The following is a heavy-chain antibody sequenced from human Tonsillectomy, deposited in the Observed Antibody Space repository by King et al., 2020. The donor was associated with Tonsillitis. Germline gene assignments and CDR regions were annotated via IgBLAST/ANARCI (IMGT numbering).Heavy chain of an antibody. V-gene: IGHV3-30-3*01. CDR3: ARDLPVAGTRGYLDY. CDR2: ISYDGNIR. CDR1: GFTFSNYA. Sequence: QLVQSGGGVVQPGRSLRLSCAASGFTFSNYAVHWVRQAPGKGLEWVAVISYDGNIRYYADSVRGRFSFSRDNSKNTLHLQMNSLRTEDTAVYYCARDLPVAGTRGYLDYWGQGTLVTVSS. J-gene: IGHJ4*02. D-gene: IGHD6-19*01.